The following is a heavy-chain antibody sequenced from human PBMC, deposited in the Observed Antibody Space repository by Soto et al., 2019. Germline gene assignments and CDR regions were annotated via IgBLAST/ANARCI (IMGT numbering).Heavy chain of an antibody. CDR2: IYHSGST. V-gene: IGHV4-4*02. CDR1: GGSISSSNW. Sequence: QVQLQESGPGLVKPSGTLSLTCAVSGGSISSSNWWSWVRQPPGKGLEWIGEIYHSGSTNYNPSLKSRVTISVDNSKNQFPLKLSSVSAPDRAVYYCATTRYYDILSGYSLGFDYWGQGTLVTVSS. J-gene: IGHJ4*02. D-gene: IGHD3-9*01. CDR3: ATTRYYDILSGYSLGFDY.